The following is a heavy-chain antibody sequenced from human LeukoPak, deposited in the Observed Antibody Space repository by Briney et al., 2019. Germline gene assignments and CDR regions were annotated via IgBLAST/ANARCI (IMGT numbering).Heavy chain of an antibody. CDR3: ARDRSRGTYYYDPRRTFDY. V-gene: IGHV3-21*01. CDR1: GFTSSSYS. J-gene: IGHJ4*02. CDR2: ISSSSSYI. D-gene: IGHD3-22*01. Sequence: GGSLRLSCAASGFTSSSYSMNWVRQAPGKGLGWVSSISSSSSYIYYADSVKGRFTISRDNAKNSLYLQMNSLRAEDTAVYYCARDRSRGTYYYDPRRTFDYWGQGTLVTVSS.